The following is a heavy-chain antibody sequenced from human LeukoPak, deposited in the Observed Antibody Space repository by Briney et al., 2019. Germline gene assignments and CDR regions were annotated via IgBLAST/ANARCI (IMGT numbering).Heavy chain of an antibody. J-gene: IGHJ4*02. CDR2: IYPGDSDT. CDR3: ARQFSGDSSGYYLIYYFDY. Sequence: GESLKISCKGSGYSFTSYWIGWVRQMPGKGLEWMGIIYPGDSDTRYSPSFQGQVTISADKSISTAYLQWSSLKASDTAMYYCARQFSGDSSGYYLIYYFDYWGQGTLVTVSS. CDR1: GYSFTSYW. V-gene: IGHV5-51*01. D-gene: IGHD3-22*01.